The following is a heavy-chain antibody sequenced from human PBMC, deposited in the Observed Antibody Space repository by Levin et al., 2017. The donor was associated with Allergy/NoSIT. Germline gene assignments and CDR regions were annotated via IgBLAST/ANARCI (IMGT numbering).Heavy chain of an antibody. J-gene: IGHJ6*02. D-gene: IGHD1/OR15-1a*01. CDR3: ARDKIYGTYGMDV. V-gene: IGHV3-53*01. CDR1: GFTVSSNY. CDR2: IYSGGST. Sequence: GESLKISCAAFGFTVSSNYMIWVRQAPGKGLEWVSVIYSGGSTYYADSVKGRFTISRDNSKNTLYLHMNSLRAEDTAVYYCARDKIYGTYGMDVWGQGTTVTVSS.